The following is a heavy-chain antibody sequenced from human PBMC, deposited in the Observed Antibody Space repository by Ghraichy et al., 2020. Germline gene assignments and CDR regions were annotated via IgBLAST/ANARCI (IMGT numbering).Heavy chain of an antibody. CDR2: IYYSGST. J-gene: IGHJ4*02. Sequence: SETLSLTCTVSGGSISSSSYYWGWIRQPPGKGLEWIGSIYYSGSTYYNPPLKSRVTISVDTSKNQFSLKLSSVTAADTAVYYCASLPGITPAGSSFDYWGQGTLVTVSS. V-gene: IGHV4-39*01. CDR1: GGSISSSSYY. D-gene: IGHD6-13*01. CDR3: ASLPGITPAGSSFDY.